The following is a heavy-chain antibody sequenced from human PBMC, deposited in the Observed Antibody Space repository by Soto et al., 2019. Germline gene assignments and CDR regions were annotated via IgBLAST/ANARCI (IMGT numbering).Heavy chain of an antibody. V-gene: IGHV4-59*08. J-gene: IGHJ6*03. CDR1: GGSFNDYY. CDR2: THYSGGA. CDR3: ASGRPCTDCFSGVCYPVAGYFYMDV. Sequence: QVQLHESGPGLVKPSETLSLTCTVSGGSFNDYYWSWIRQPPGQGLEGVGYTHYSGGAIYSPSLKSPVIMSVDTSKKQIALSLNSVTAADTAVYYCASGRPCTDCFSGVCYPVAGYFYMDVWGKGTVVTVSS. D-gene: IGHD2-8*01.